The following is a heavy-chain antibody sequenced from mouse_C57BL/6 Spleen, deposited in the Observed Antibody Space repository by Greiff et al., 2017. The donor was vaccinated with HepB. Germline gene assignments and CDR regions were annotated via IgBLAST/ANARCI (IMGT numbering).Heavy chain of an antibody. D-gene: IGHD1-1*01. J-gene: IGHJ1*03. Sequence: VQLQQPGAELVKPGASVKMSCKASGYTFTSYWITWVKQRPGQGLEWIGDIYPGSGSTNYNEKFKSKATLTVDTSSSTAYMQLSSLTSEDSAVYYCAGYSGSSYGYFDVWGTGTTVTVAT. CDR3: AGYSGSSYGYFDV. CDR2: IYPGSGST. CDR1: GYTFTSYW. V-gene: IGHV1-55*01.